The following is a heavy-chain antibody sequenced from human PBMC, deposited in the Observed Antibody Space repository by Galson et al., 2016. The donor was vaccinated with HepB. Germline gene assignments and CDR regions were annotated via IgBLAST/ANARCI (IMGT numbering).Heavy chain of an antibody. CDR3: ARDHDWAFDY. D-gene: IGHD3-9*01. J-gene: IGHJ4*02. Sequence: SLRLSCAASGFTFSTYSMNWVRQAPGKGLEWIAYIRGGNTNTDYAVSVKGRFTISRDDATNSLFQQMNSLRDEDTAIYYCARDHDWAFDYWGQGTLVSVSS. V-gene: IGHV3-48*02. CDR1: GFTFSTYS. CDR2: IRGGNTNT.